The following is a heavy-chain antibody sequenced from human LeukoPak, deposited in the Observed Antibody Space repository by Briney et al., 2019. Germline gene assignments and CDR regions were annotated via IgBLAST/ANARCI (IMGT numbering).Heavy chain of an antibody. D-gene: IGHD3-22*01. CDR3: AKDSSMIRGYFDY. CDR1: GFTFSSYA. J-gene: IGHJ4*02. V-gene: IGHV3-23*01. Sequence: GGSLRLSCAASGFTFSSYAMNWVRQTPGKGLKWVSGISGGGVSTYYADSVTGRFTISRDNSKNTLYLQMNSLRAEDTAVYCCAKDSSMIRGYFDYWGQGILVTVSS. CDR2: ISGGGVST.